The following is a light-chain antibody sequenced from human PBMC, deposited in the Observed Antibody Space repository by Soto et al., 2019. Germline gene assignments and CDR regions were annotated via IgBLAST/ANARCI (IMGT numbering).Light chain of an antibody. CDR3: SSYTSSSTLVV. J-gene: IGLJ2*01. Sequence: QSALTQPASVSGSPGQSITISCTGTSSDVGGYNYVSWYQQHPGKAPKLMIYDVSNRPPGVSNRFAGSKSGNTASLTISGIQAEDEADYYCSSYTSSSTLVVFGGGTKLTVL. CDR1: SSDVGGYNY. V-gene: IGLV2-14*01. CDR2: DVS.